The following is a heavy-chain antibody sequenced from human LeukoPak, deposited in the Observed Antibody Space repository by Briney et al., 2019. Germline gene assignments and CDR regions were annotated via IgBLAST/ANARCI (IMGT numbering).Heavy chain of an antibody. D-gene: IGHD1-26*01. CDR3: TRGTGIVGATVEY. V-gene: IGHV3-73*01. CDR2: IRSKANSYAT. CDR1: GFTFSGSA. J-gene: IGHJ4*02. Sequence: GGSLRLSCAASGFTFSGSAMHWVRQASGKGLEWVGRIRSKANSYATAYAASVKGRFTISRDDSKNTAYLQMNSLKTEATAVYYCTRGTGIVGATVEYWGQGTLVTVSS.